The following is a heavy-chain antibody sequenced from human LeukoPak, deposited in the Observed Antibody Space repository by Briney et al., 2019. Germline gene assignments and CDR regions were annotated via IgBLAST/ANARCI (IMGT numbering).Heavy chain of an antibody. D-gene: IGHD3-9*01. CDR1: GFTFSNYA. Sequence: GGSLRLSCAASGFTFSNYAMSWVRQAPGKGLEWVSAITGGGSGIYYADSMKSRFTISRDNSKNTLYPQINSLRAEDTAVYYCAKWGDYDVLTGYYVSDYWGQGTLVTVSS. V-gene: IGHV3-23*01. CDR3: AKWGDYDVLTGYYVSDY. CDR2: ITGGGSGI. J-gene: IGHJ4*02.